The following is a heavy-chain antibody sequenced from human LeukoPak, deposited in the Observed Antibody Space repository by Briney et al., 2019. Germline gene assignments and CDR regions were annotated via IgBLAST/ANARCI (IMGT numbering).Heavy chain of an antibody. CDR3: AKDRGSGSSSSKTPSSYYYGMDV. V-gene: IGHV3-9*01. J-gene: IGHJ6*02. Sequence: GGSLRLSCVVSGITFDNYAMHWVRRAPGTGLEWVSGISWNSRSIGYADSVKGRFTISRDNAKNSLYLQMNSLTPEDTALYYCAKDRGSGSSSSKTPSSYYYGMDVWGQGTTVTVSS. CDR2: ISWNSRSI. CDR1: GITFDNYA. D-gene: IGHD3-10*01.